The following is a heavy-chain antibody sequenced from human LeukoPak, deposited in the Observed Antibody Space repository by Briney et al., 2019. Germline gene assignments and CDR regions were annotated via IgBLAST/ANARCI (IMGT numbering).Heavy chain of an antibody. CDR1: GYTFTTYG. CDR3: ALYSRTVNAFGI. J-gene: IGHJ3*02. Sequence: GASVKVSCKASGYTFTTYGISWVRQAPGQGLEWMGWISAYNGKTEYAQKLQGRVTMTTDTSTSTAYMELRSLRSDDTAVYYCALYSRTVNAFGIWGQGTMVTVSS. V-gene: IGHV1-18*01. CDR2: ISAYNGKT. D-gene: IGHD2-21*01.